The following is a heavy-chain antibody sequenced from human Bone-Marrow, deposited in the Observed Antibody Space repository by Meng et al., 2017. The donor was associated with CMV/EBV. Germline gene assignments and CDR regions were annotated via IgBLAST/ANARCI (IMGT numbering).Heavy chain of an antibody. D-gene: IGHD6-13*01. Sequence: GGSLRLSCAASGFTFSSYAMSWVRQAPGKGLEWVSSISSSSSYIYYADSVKGRFTISRDNAKNSLYLQMNSLRAEDTAVYYCAREGIAAAGTYYYYYGMDVWGQGTTVTVSS. CDR2: ISSSSSYI. CDR3: AREGIAAAGTYYYYYGMDV. CDR1: GFTFSSYA. J-gene: IGHJ6*02. V-gene: IGHV3-21*01.